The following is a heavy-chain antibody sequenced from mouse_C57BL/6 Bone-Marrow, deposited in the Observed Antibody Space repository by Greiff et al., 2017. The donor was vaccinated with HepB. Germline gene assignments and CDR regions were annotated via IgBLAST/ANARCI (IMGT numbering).Heavy chain of an antibody. Sequence: EVKLVESGGGLVKPGGSLKLSCAASGFTFSSYAMSWVRQTPEKRLEWVATISDGGSYTYYPDNVKGRFTISRDNAKNNLYLQMSHLKSEDTAMYYCARVSDGYYAYWGQGTLVTVSA. D-gene: IGHD2-3*01. CDR1: GFTFSSYA. J-gene: IGHJ3*01. CDR2: ISDGGSYT. CDR3: ARVSDGYYAY. V-gene: IGHV5-4*03.